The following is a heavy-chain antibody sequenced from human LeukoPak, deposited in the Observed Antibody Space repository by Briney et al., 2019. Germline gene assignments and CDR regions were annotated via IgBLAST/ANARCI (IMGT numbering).Heavy chain of an antibody. V-gene: IGHV1-2*06. CDR2: INPNSGGT. J-gene: IGHJ4*02. Sequence: ASVKVSCKASGYTFTGYYMHWVRQAPGQGLEWMGRINPNSGGTNYAQKFQGRVTMTRDTSISTAYMELSRLRSDDTAVYYCARGGSNWYVEYFDYWGQGTLVTVSS. CDR1: GYTFTGYY. CDR3: ARGGSNWYVEYFDY. D-gene: IGHD6-13*01.